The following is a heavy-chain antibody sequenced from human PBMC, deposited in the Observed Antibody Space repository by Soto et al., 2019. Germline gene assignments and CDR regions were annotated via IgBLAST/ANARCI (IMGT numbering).Heavy chain of an antibody. V-gene: IGHV4-4*02. CDR3: ARSRLAVAGSPVGD. Sequence: SETLSLTCAVSGGSISSSNWWSWVRQPPGKGLEWIGEIYHSGSTNYSPSLKSRVTISVDTSKNQSSLKLRSVTAADTALYYCARSRLAVAGSPVGDWGQGTLVTVSS. CDR1: GGSISSSNW. J-gene: IGHJ4*02. CDR2: IYHSGST. D-gene: IGHD6-19*01.